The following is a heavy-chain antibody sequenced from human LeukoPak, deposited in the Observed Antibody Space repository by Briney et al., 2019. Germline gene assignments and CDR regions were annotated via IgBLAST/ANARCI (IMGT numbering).Heavy chain of an antibody. Sequence: GGSLRLSCSASGLAFSTGVMHWVRQARWKGLESISGIDSNGGRTYYADSVKGRFTICRVNSKNTLYLQMSSLRVEDTAVYYCVKDGGTVWNVVNYYFDFWGQGTLVTVSS. CDR3: VKDGGTVWNVVNYYFDF. CDR2: IDSNGGRT. D-gene: IGHD1-1*01. CDR1: GLAFSTGV. J-gene: IGHJ4*02. V-gene: IGHV3-64D*06.